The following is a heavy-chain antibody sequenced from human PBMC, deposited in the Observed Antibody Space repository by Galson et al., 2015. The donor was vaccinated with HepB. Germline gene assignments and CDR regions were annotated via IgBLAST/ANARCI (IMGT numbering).Heavy chain of an antibody. Sequence: SLRLSCATSGFTFGTYGMNWVRQAPGKGLEWVAVISYDGSKKNYADSVKGRFTISRDNSENTLFLQMNSLRAEDTAVYYCAKVSGYCSGTSCYTDFDFWGQGTLVTVSS. CDR1: GFTFGTYG. J-gene: IGHJ4*02. V-gene: IGHV3-30*18. D-gene: IGHD2-2*02. CDR3: AKVSGYCSGTSCYTDFDF. CDR2: ISYDGSKK.